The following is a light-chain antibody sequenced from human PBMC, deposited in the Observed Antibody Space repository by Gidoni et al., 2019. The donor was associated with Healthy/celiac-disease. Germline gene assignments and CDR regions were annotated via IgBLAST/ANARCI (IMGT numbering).Light chain of an antibody. CDR2: DAS. V-gene: IGKV3-11*01. Sequence: EIVLTQSPATLSLSPGERATLSCRASQSVSSYLAWYQQKPGQAPRLLIYDASNRATGIPDRFSGSGSGTDFTITISSLEPEEFAVDYCQQRSNWRGTFGQGTKVEIK. J-gene: IGKJ1*01. CDR3: QQRSNWRGT. CDR1: QSVSSY.